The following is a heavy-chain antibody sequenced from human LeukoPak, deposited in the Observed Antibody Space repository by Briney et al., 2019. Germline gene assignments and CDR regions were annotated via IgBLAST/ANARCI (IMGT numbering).Heavy chain of an antibody. CDR1: GYNFITYW. V-gene: IGHV5-51*01. CDR3: ARHSVPYYDSSGFPY. J-gene: IGHJ4*02. CDR2: IYPGESDT. Sequence: GESLKISCKGSGYNFITYWIGWARHMPGKGPEWMGKIYPGESDTRYSPSFKGQVTISVDTSISTAYLQWSSLKASDTAIYYCARHSVPYYDSSGFPYWGQGSLVTVSS. D-gene: IGHD3-22*01.